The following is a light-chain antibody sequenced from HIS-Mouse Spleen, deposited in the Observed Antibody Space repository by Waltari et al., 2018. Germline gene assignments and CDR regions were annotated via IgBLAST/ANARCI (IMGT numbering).Light chain of an antibody. CDR3: CSYAGSYTGV. CDR2: DVR. J-gene: IGLJ1*01. CDR1: SSDVGGYNY. Sequence: QSALTQPRSVSGSPGQSVTISCTGTSSDVGGYNYVSWYQQHPGKAPKLMIYDVRKRPSGVPDRCSGSKSGTTDSLTISGLQAEDEADYYCCSYAGSYTGVFGTGTKVTVL. V-gene: IGLV2-11*01.